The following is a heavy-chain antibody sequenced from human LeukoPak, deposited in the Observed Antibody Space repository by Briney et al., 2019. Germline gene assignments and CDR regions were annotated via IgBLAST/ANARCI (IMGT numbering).Heavy chain of an antibody. J-gene: IGHJ5*02. D-gene: IGHD3-10*01. Sequence: ASVKVSCKVSGYTLTELSMHWVRQAPGKGLEWMGGFDPEDGETIYAQKFQGRVTMTEDTSTDTAYMELSSLRSEDTAVYYCARPLRVTMIRGAAFRASSDFDPWGQGTLVTVSS. V-gene: IGHV1-24*01. CDR2: FDPEDGET. CDR1: GYTLTELS. CDR3: ARPLRVTMIRGAAFRASSDFDP.